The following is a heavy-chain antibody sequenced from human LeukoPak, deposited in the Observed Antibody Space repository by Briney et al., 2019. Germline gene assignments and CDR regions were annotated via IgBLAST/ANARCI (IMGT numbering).Heavy chain of an antibody. Sequence: ASVKVSCKASGYTFTSYDINWVRQATGQGLEWMGWMNPNSGNTGYAQKFQGRVTITRNTSISTAYMELSSLRSEDTAVYYCATPTRGDDAFDICGQGTMVTVSS. CDR1: GYTFTSYD. CDR2: MNPNSGNT. J-gene: IGHJ3*02. V-gene: IGHV1-8*03. D-gene: IGHD3-10*01. CDR3: ATPTRGDDAFDI.